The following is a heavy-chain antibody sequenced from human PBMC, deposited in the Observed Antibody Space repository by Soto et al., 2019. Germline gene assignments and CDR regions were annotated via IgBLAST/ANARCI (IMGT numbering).Heavy chain of an antibody. CDR3: AAGQNYDILTGYLY. CDR1: RFTFTSSA. V-gene: IGHV1-58*01. Sequence: VKVSCKASRFTFTSSAVQWSRHARGQRLEWIGWIVVGSGNTNYAQKFQERVTITRDMSTSTAYMELSSLRSEDTAVYYCAAGQNYDILTGYLYWGQGTLVTVSS. J-gene: IGHJ4*02. D-gene: IGHD3-9*01. CDR2: IVVGSGNT.